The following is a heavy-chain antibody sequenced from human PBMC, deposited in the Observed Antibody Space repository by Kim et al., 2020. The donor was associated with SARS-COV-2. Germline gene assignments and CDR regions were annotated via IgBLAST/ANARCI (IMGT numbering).Heavy chain of an antibody. D-gene: IGHD2-21*01. J-gene: IGHJ2*01. V-gene: IGHV3-74*01. Sequence: DSVKGRFTISRDNGTNTLYLQMNSLTSEDTGVYSCARDRGIVSHDWYFDLWGRGTLVTVSS. CDR3: ARDRGIVSHDWYFDL.